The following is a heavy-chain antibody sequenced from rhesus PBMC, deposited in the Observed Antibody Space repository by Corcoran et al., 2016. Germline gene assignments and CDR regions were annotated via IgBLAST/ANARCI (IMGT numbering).Heavy chain of an antibody. Sequence: QVQLQESGPGLVKPLETLSLTCAVSGGSISSNYWSWIRQPPGKGLEWIGYIYGSGSSTNVHPSLKSQVTLSVDTSKNQFSLKLSSVTAADTAVYYCARGPGSSDYWGQGVLVTVSS. CDR3: ARGPGSSDY. D-gene: IGHD6-25*01. V-gene: IGHV4S11*01. CDR1: GGSISSNY. CDR2: IYGSGSST. J-gene: IGHJ4*01.